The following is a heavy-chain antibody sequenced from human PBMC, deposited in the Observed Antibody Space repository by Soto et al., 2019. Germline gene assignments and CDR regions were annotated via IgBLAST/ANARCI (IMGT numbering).Heavy chain of an antibody. CDR1: GGSISSYY. V-gene: IGHV4-59*03. CDR2: VYHNGNA. Sequence: SETLSLTCTVSGGSISSYYWSWIRQPPGKGLEWIGYVYHNGNAYPKPSLKSRVTISLDGAKNQFSLKMTSVTAADTGLYYCAARPYYYYGLDVWGQGTTVTVSS. J-gene: IGHJ6*02. CDR3: AARPYYYYGLDV.